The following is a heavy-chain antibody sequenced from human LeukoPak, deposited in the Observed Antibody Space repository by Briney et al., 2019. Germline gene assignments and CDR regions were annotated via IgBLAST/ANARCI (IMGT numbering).Heavy chain of an antibody. J-gene: IGHJ6*03. CDR2: INPSGGST. CDR1: GYTFTSYY. V-gene: IGHV1-46*01. D-gene: IGHD2-21*02. Sequence: ASVKVSCKASGYTFTSYYMHWVRQAPGQGLEWMGIINPSGGSTSYAQKFQGRVTMTRDMSTSTVYMELSSLRSEDTAVYYCARGHCGGDCYPKYYYYYYMDVWGKGTTVTVSS. CDR3: ARGHCGGDCYPKYYYYYYMDV.